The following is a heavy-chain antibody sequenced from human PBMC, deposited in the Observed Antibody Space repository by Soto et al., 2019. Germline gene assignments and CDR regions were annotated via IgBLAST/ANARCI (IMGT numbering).Heavy chain of an antibody. CDR1: GFTFSSYG. Sequence: GGSLRLSCAASGFTFSSYGMHWVRQAPGKGLEGVAVIWYDGSNKYYADSVKGRFTISRDNSKNTLYLQMNSLRAEDTAVYYCARMHRSSQDSYYYYYGMDVWGHGTTVTVSS. J-gene: IGHJ6*02. D-gene: IGHD2-15*01. V-gene: IGHV3-33*01. CDR2: IWYDGSNK. CDR3: ARMHRSSQDSYYYYYGMDV.